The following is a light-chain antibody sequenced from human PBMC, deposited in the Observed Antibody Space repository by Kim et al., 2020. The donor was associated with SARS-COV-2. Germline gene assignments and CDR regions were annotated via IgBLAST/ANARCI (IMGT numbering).Light chain of an antibody. CDR3: QQYDNLPSVT. J-gene: IGKJ5*01. V-gene: IGKV1-33*01. CDR2: DAS. Sequence: SVGDRVTITCQASQDISNYLNWYQQKPGKAPKLLIYDASNLETGVPSRFSGNGSGTDFTFTISSLQPEDIATYYCQQYDNLPSVTFGQGTRLEIK. CDR1: QDISNY.